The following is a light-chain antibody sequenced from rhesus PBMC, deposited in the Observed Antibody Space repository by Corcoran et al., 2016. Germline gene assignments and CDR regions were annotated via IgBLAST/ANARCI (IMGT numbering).Light chain of an antibody. Sequence: DIQMTQSPSSLSASVGDTVTITCRASQSISSWLAWYQQKPGKAPNLLIYKASSWQSGVPSRFRGSGSGTDFPITISSLQSEVFATYYCQQYSSSLTFGGGTKVEIK. CDR1: QSISSW. J-gene: IGKJ4*01. V-gene: IGKV1-22*01. CDR3: QQYSSSLT. CDR2: KAS.